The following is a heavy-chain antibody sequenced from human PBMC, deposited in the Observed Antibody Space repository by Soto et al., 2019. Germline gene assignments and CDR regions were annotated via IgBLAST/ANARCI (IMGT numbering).Heavy chain of an antibody. J-gene: IGHJ3*02. V-gene: IGHV3-66*01. CDR2: IYSGGST. CDR3: ARDPPGLDAFDI. Sequence: PGGSLRLSCAASGVTVSSNYMSWVRQAPGKGLEWVSVIYSGGSTYYADSVKGRFTISRDNSKNTLYLQMNSLRAEDTAVYYCARDPPGLDAFDIWGQGTMVTVSS. CDR1: GVTVSSNY.